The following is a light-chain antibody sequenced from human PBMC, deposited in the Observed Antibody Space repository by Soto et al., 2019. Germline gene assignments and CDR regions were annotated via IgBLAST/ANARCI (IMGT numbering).Light chain of an antibody. J-gene: IGKJ2*01. CDR1: QSVSSN. CDR3: QQYNTWPPYT. CDR2: DAS. V-gene: IGKV3-15*01. Sequence: DIVMTQSPGTLSVSPGERATHSCRASQSVSSNLAWYQQKPGQAPRLLIYDASTRATGIPARFSGSGSGTDFTLSIRSLQSEDFAVYFCQQYNTWPPYTFGQGTKLEI.